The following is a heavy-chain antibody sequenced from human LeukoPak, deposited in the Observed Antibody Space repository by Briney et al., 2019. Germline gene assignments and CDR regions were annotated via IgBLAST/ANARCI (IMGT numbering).Heavy chain of an antibody. CDR2: IRTGSNSYTT. D-gene: IGHD3-16*01. CDR1: GFTLSDYI. J-gene: IGHJ3*02. V-gene: IGHV3-72*01. Sequence: GGSLRLSCAASGFTLSDYILDWVREAPGKGLEWVGHIRTGSNSYTTEYAASVKGRFIISRDDSKTSLYLHMNSLKTDDTAVYHCTRDGGEGGNSAFDIWGKGTMVTVSS. CDR3: TRDGGEGGNSAFDI.